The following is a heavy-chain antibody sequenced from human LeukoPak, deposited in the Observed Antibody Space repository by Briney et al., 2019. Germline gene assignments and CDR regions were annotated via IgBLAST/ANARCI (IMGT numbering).Heavy chain of an antibody. V-gene: IGHV4-59*01. CDR1: GGSISSYY. D-gene: IGHD4-17*01. CDR3: AGGDSFYLTYGDSTLFDP. J-gene: IGHJ5*02. CDR2: IYYSGST. Sequence: SETLSLTCTVSGGSISSYYWSWIRQPPGKGLEWIGYIYYSGSTNYNPSLKSRVTISVDTSKNQFSLKLSSVTAADTAVYYCAGGDSFYLTYGDSTLFDPWAREPWSPSPQ.